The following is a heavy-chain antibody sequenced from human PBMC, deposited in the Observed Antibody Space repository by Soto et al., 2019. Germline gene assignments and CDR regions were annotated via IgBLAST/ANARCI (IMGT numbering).Heavy chain of an antibody. CDR1: GGSISRGGYY. CDR3: ARDSSQLWPPSDFDI. Sequence: SETLSLTCTVSGGSISRGGYYWSWIRQHPGKGLEWIGYIYFSGSTYYNPSLKSRVTISVDTSKNQFSLKLSSVTAADTAVYYCARDSSQLWPPSDFDIWGQGTMVTVSS. CDR2: IYFSGST. J-gene: IGHJ3*02. D-gene: IGHD5-18*01. V-gene: IGHV4-31*03.